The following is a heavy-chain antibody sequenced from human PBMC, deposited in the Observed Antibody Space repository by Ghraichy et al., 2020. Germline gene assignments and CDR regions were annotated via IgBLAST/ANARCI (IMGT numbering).Heavy chain of an antibody. CDR3: SRARYCVNTACSSTAYPGMDV. J-gene: IGHJ6*02. CDR1: GFTFSNYW. V-gene: IGHV3-7*03. Sequence: GGSLRLSCAASGFTFSNYWMNWVRQAPGKGLEWVGNIKEDGSVKYYVDSVKGRYAISRDNAKNSLYLQMDSLRADDAAVYYCSRARYCVNTACSSTAYPGMDVWGQGTTVTVSS. D-gene: IGHD2-2*01. CDR2: IKEDGSVK.